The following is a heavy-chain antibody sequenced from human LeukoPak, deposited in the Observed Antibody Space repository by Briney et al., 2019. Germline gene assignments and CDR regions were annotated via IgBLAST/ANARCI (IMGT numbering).Heavy chain of an antibody. Sequence: SETLSLTCAVYGGSFSGYYWSWIRQPPGKGLEWIGEINHSGSTNYNPSLKSRVTISVDTSKNQFSLKLSSVTAADTAVYYCARDYCSGGSCSTLFDYWGQGTLVTVSS. V-gene: IGHV4-34*01. D-gene: IGHD2-15*01. J-gene: IGHJ4*02. CDR1: GGSFSGYY. CDR3: ARDYCSGGSCSTLFDY. CDR2: INHSGST.